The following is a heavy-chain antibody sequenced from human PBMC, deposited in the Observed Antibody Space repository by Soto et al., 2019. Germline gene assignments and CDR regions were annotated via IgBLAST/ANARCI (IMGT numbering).Heavy chain of an antibody. Sequence: SETLSLTCTVSGGSISSSSYYWGWIRQPPGKGLEWIGSIYYSGSTYYNPSLKSRVTISVDTSKNQFALKLSSVTAADTAAYYCARHPPYGDFIWYFDLWGRGTLVTVSS. CDR2: IYYSGST. CDR1: GGSISSSSYY. D-gene: IGHD4-17*01. CDR3: ARHPPYGDFIWYFDL. J-gene: IGHJ2*01. V-gene: IGHV4-39*01.